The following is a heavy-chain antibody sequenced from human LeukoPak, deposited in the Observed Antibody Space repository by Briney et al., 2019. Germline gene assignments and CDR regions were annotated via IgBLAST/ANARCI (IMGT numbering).Heavy chain of an antibody. V-gene: IGHV4-34*01. CDR1: GGTVSGYY. CDR3: AREHYVRFRGIGGDPLHV. Sequence: SETLSLTCAVYGGTVSGYYWSWIRQPPGKGLEWIGEINNSGSTNYNPSLKSRFTISVDTSKNQFSLKLSTLTAADTAVYYCAREHYVRFRGIGGDPLHVWGQGTLVTVSS. D-gene: IGHD3-16*01. CDR2: INNSGST. J-gene: IGHJ4*02.